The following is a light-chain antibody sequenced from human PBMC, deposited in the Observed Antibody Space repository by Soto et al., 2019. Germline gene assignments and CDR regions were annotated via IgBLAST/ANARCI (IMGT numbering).Light chain of an antibody. J-gene: IGLJ1*01. Sequence: ALTQPPSASGSPGQSVTISCTGTSSDVGAYNYVSWYQQHPGKAPKLMIYEVSKRPSGVPDRFSGSKSGNTASPTVSGLQAEDEADYYCSSYGGSRVFGTGTKV. V-gene: IGLV2-8*01. CDR3: SSYGGSRV. CDR1: SSDVGAYNY. CDR2: EVS.